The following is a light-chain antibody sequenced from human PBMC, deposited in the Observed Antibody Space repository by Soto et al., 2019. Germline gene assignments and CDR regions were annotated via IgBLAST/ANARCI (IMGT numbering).Light chain of an antibody. V-gene: IGKV3-20*01. CDR2: GAS. CDR3: QQYGNSPPLT. CDR1: QSVSSK. Sequence: EIVMTQSPATLSVSPGERATLSCRASQSVSSKLAWYQQKPGQAPRLLIHGASNRASGIPDRFSGSGSGTDFTLTISRLEPEDFALYYCQQYGNSPPLTFGGGTKVDIK. J-gene: IGKJ4*01.